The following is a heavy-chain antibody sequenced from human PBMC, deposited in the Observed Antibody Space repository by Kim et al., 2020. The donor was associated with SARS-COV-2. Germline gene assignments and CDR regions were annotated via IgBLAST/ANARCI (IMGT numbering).Heavy chain of an antibody. D-gene: IGHD3-16*01. J-gene: IGHJ4*02. V-gene: IGHV3-23*01. CDR3: VRGGWGSRFDF. CDR2: LGGSGGST. Sequence: GESLKISRAASGFTFSDYAMSWVRQAPGKGLEWVSCLGGSGGSTDYADSVKGRFTISRDNSKNTLYLQMGSLTGGDTALYYCVRGGWGSRFDFWGQGTLV. CDR1: GFTFSDYA.